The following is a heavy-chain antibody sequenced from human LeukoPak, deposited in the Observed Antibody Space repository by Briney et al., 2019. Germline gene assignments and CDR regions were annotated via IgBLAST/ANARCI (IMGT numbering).Heavy chain of an antibody. D-gene: IGHD6-13*01. CDR2: MNPNSGNT. V-gene: IGHV1-8*01. J-gene: IGHJ6*03. CDR3: ARGRRRAAAGHYYYYMDV. Sequence: ASVKVSCKASGYTFTSYDINWVRQAPGQGLEWMGWMNPNSGNTGYAQKFQGRVTMTRNTSISTAYMELSSLRSEDTAVYYCARGRRRAAAGHYYYYMDVWGKGTTVTVSS. CDR1: GYTFTSYD.